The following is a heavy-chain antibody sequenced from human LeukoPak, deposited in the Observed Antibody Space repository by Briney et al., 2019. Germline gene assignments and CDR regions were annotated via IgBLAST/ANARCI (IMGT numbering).Heavy chain of an antibody. V-gene: IGHV4-4*09. CDR2: IYTSGST. J-gene: IGHJ3*02. Sequence: SETLSLTCTVSGGSISSYYWSWIRQPPGKGLEWIGYIYTSGSTNYNPSLKSRVTISVDTSKNQFSLKLSSVTAADTAVYYCARRGEYYDFWSGYRSGAFDIRGQGTMVTVSS. D-gene: IGHD3-3*01. CDR3: ARRGEYYDFWSGYRSGAFDI. CDR1: GGSISSYY.